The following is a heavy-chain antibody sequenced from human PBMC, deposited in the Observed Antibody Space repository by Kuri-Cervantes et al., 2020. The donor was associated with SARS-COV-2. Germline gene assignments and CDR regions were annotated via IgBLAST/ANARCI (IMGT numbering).Heavy chain of an antibody. V-gene: IGHV1-18*04. CDR2: ISAYNGNT. CDR3: ARDPGILTGYYSHYYYYYGMDV. CDR1: GYTFTSYG. D-gene: IGHD3-9*01. J-gene: IGHJ6*02. Sequence: ASVKVSCKASGYTFTSYGISWVRQAPGQGLEWMGWISAYNGNTNYAQKLQGRVTMTTDTSTSTAYMELRSLRSDDTAVYYCARDPGILTGYYSHYYYYYGMDVWGQGTTVTVSS.